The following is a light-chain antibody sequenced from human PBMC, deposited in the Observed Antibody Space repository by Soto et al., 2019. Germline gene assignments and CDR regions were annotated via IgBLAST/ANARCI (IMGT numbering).Light chain of an antibody. Sequence: DIQMTQSPSTLSASVGDRVTITCRASQTASSWLAWYQQKSGKAPKLLIYDVSSLESGVPSRFSGSGSGTEFTLTISSLQPDDFATYYCQQYYSYSWTFGQGTKVDIK. V-gene: IGKV1-5*01. CDR2: DVS. CDR3: QQYYSYSWT. J-gene: IGKJ1*01. CDR1: QTASSW.